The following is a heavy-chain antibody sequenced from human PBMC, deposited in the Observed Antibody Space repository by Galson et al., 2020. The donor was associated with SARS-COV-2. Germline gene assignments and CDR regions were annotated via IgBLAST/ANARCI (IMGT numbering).Heavy chain of an antibody. CDR3: ARESLHYYYDSRGATFDN. D-gene: IGHD3-22*01. J-gene: IGHJ4*02. V-gene: IGHV7-4-1*02. CDR1: GYTFTSYT. Sequence: ASVKVSCKASGYTFTSYTMNWVRQAPGQGLEWMGWINTNTGNPNYAQGFTGRFVFSLDTSVSTAYLDISSLKTEDTAVYYCARESLHYYYDSRGATFDNWGQGTLVTVSS. CDR2: INTNTGNP.